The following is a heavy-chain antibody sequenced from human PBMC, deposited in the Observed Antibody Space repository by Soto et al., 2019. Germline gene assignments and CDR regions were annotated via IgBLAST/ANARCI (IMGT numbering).Heavy chain of an antibody. J-gene: IGHJ4*02. D-gene: IGHD1-20*01. CDR3: ASYNWNDDGDY. CDR1: GGSVSSGSYY. Sequence: QVQLQESGPGLVKPSETLSLTCTVSGGSVSSGSYYWSWIRQPPGKGLEWIGYIYYSETTNYNPSLKRRVTTSVDTSKNQFSLKLNSVTAADTAVYYCASYNWNDDGDYWGQGTLVTVSS. V-gene: IGHV4-61*01. CDR2: IYYSETT.